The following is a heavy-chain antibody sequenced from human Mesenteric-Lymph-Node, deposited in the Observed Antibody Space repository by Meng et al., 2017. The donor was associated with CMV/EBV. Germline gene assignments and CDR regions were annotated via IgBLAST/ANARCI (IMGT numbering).Heavy chain of an antibody. D-gene: IGHD3-22*01. CDR1: GDSVSSTSYY. CDR3: ARRRGYDSGGSYYVYFDN. CDR2: INHSGRST. Sequence: SETLSLTCNVSGDSVSSTSYYWSWIRQPPGKGLEWIGDINHSGRSTNYSPSLKTRVTISIDTSKNQFSLKLSSVTAADTAIYYCARRRGYDSGGSYYVYFDNWGQGTLVTVSS. J-gene: IGHJ4*02. V-gene: IGHV4-39*07.